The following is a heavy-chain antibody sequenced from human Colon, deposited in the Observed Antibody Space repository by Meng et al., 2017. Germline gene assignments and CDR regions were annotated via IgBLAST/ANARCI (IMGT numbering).Heavy chain of an antibody. V-gene: IGHV3-7*01. CDR3: ARVNPGVFDY. Sequence: GESLKISCAASAFTFSGYSMSWVRQAPGKGLEWVANINQDGSETYYVDSVKGRFSISSDNAKNSLYLQMNSLRAEDTAVYYCARVNPGVFDYWGQGTLVTVSS. CDR2: INQDGSET. CDR1: AFTFSGYS. J-gene: IGHJ4*02.